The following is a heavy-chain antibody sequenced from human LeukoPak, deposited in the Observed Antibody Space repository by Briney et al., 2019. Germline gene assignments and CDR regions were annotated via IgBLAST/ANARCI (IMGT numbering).Heavy chain of an antibody. CDR2: ISSSGSTK. D-gene: IGHD3-10*01. J-gene: IGHJ4*02. V-gene: IGHV3-11*01. CDR3: ARDRTYYYGSGSYEFDY. Sequence: GGSLRLSCAASGFTFSDYYMSWIRRAPGKGPEWVSHISSSGSTKYYADSVKGRFTISRDNAKNSLELQMNSLRAEDTAVYYCARDRTYYYGSGSYEFDYWGQGTLVTVSS. CDR1: GFTFSDYY.